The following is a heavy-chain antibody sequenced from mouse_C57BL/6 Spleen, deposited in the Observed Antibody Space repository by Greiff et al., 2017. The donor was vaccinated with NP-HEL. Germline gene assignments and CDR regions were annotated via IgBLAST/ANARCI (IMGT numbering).Heavy chain of an antibody. CDR1: GFTFSDYG. J-gene: IGHJ4*01. D-gene: IGHD2-4*01. CDR2: ISSGSSTI. V-gene: IGHV5-17*01. Sequence: DVKLVESGGGLVKPGGSLKLSCAASGFTFSDYGMHWVRQAPEKGLEWVAYISSGSSTIYYADTVKGRFTISRDNAKNTLFLQMTSLRSEDTAMYYCARYYEGVYYAMDYWGQGTSVTVSS. CDR3: ARYYEGVYYAMDY.